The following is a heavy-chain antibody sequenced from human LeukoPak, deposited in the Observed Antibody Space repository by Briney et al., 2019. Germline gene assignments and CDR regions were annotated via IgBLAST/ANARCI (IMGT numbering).Heavy chain of an antibody. CDR3: ARGRYFDW. CDR1: GGSIRNYY. CDR2: IYYSGST. Sequence: SETLSLTCTVSGGSIRNYYWSWIRQPPGKGLEWIGYIYYSGSTNYNPSLKSRVTMSVDTSKNQFSLKLSSVTAADTAVYYCARGRYFDWWGQGTLVTVSS. V-gene: IGHV4-59*12. J-gene: IGHJ4*02. D-gene: IGHD1-14*01.